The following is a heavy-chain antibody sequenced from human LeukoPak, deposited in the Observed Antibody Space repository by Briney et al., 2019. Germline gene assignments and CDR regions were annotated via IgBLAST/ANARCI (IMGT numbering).Heavy chain of an antibody. Sequence: GGSLRLSCAASGFTFSSYSMNWVRQAPGKGLEWVSSISSSSSYIYYADSVKGRFTISRDNAKNSLYLQMNSLRAEDTAVYYCARDGEYCSSTSCYTAGDYWGQGTLVTVSS. CDR1: GFTFSSYS. J-gene: IGHJ4*02. CDR3: ARDGEYCSSTSCYTAGDY. CDR2: ISSSSSYI. D-gene: IGHD2-2*02. V-gene: IGHV3-21*01.